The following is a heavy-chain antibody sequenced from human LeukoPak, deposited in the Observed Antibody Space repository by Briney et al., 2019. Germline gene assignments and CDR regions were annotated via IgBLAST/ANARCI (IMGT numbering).Heavy chain of an antibody. CDR3: AREYYYDSSGYPDY. CDR2: ISSSSSYI. CDR1: GFTFSSFA. J-gene: IGHJ4*02. Sequence: GGSLRLSCVASGFTFSSFAMNWVRQAPGKGLEWVSSISSSSSYIYYADSVKGRFTISRDNAKNSLYLQMNSLRAEDTAVYYYAREYYYDSSGYPDYWGQGTLVTVSS. D-gene: IGHD3-22*01. V-gene: IGHV3-21*01.